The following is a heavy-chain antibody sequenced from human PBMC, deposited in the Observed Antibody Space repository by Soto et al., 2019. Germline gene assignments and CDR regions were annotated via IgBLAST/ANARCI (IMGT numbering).Heavy chain of an antibody. CDR3: AGVGGFGATTIAY. D-gene: IGHD3-10*01. Sequence: QVQLQESGPGLVKPSQTLSLTCTVSGGSISSGDYYWSWIRQPPGKGLEWIGYIYYSGSTYYNPSLDRGVTISVDTSKNQFSLKLSSVTAADTAVYYCAGVGGFGATTIAYWGQGTLVTVSS. CDR1: GGSISSGDYY. CDR2: IYYSGST. V-gene: IGHV4-30-4*01. J-gene: IGHJ4*02.